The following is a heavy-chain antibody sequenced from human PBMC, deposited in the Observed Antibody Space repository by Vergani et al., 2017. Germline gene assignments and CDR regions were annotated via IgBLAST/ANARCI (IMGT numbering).Heavy chain of an antibody. V-gene: IGHV3-30*02. Sequence: QVQLVESGGGVVQPGGSLRLSCIASGFTFRIYGMHWVRQAPGKGLEWVAFIRYDGTKRFYGDSVKGRFTISRDNSQTTVFLLMNSLRADDSVVYYCTKAGQYDSDNFHDSWGQGALVTVAS. CDR1: GFTFRIYG. D-gene: IGHD3-22*01. CDR2: IRYDGTKR. J-gene: IGHJ1*01. CDR3: TKAGQYDSDNFHDS.